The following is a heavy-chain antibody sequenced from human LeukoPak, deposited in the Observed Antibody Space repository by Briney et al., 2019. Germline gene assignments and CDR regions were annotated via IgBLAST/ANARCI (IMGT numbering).Heavy chain of an antibody. CDR1: GFTFSSYA. CDR2: ISYDGSNK. Sequence: PGGSLRLSCAASGFTFSSYAMHWVRQAPGKGLEWVAVISYDGSNKYYADSVKGRFTISRDNSKNTLYLQMNSLRAEDTAVYYCAKEEDTYYYESSGPGWGQGTLVTVSS. D-gene: IGHD3-22*01. J-gene: IGHJ4*02. V-gene: IGHV3-30-3*01. CDR3: AKEEDTYYYESSGPG.